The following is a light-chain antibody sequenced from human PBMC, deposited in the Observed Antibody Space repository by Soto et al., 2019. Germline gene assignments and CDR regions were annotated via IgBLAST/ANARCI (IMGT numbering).Light chain of an antibody. Sequence: QSALTQPASVSGSPGQSITLSCTGTSSNVGGFNYVSWYQQHPGKAPKLVIYDVSNRPSGVSNRFSDSKSGNTASLTISGLQADDEADYYCSSYTTSATVVFGVGTKLTV. V-gene: IGLV2-14*01. J-gene: IGLJ2*01. CDR2: DVS. CDR1: SSNVGGFNY. CDR3: SSYTTSATVV.